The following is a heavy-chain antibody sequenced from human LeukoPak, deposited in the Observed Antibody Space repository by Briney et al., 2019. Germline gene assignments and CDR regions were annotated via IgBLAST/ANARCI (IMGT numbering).Heavy chain of an antibody. CDR2: IPYDGSDK. J-gene: IGHJ3*02. Sequence: GGSLRLSCAASGFTFSAFGMHWVRQAPGKGLEWVTFIPYDGSDKYYADSVKGRFTISRDNAKNSLYLQMNSLRAEDTAVYYCASRSYVWGSYRWDAFDIWGQGTMVTVSS. V-gene: IGHV3-30*12. CDR1: GFTFSAFG. D-gene: IGHD3-16*02. CDR3: ASRSYVWGSYRWDAFDI.